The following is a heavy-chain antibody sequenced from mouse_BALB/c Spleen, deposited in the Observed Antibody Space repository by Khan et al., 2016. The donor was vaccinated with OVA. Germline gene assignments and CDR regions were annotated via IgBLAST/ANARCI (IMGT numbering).Heavy chain of an antibody. J-gene: IGHJ1*01. D-gene: IGHD2-1*01. V-gene: IGHV5-6-4*01. CDR3: TRDGNYALWYFDV. CDR1: GFSFTSYT. CDR2: ISSGSTYT. Sequence: EVELVESGGGLVRPGGSLKLSCAASGFSFTSYTMSWVRQTPEKRLEWVATISSGSTYTYYPDSVKGRFTISRDNAKNTLYLQMSSLKSEDTAMYYCTRDGNYALWYFDVWGAGTTVTVSS.